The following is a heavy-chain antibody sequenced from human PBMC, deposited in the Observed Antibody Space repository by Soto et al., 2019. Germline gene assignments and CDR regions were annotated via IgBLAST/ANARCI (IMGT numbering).Heavy chain of an antibody. CDR3: ARGYVGSWAHFDY. CDR2: ISDSSSKT. V-gene: IGHV3-23*01. D-gene: IGHD2-15*01. CDR1: GFTFSNYA. J-gene: IGHJ4*02. Sequence: EVQLLESGGALTQPGGSLRLSCSASGFTFSNYAMNWVRQAPGKGLEWVSAISDSSSKTYYADSVKGRFTIARDNSKNTLLLQLNTLRADDTALYFCARGYVGSWAHFDYWGQGTQVIVSS.